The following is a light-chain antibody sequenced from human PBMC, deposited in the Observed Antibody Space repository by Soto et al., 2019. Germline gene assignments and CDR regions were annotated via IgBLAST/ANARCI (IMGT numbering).Light chain of an antibody. J-gene: IGLJ7*01. V-gene: IGLV2-8*01. CDR3: KSYAGSNTYV. CDR1: KNDIGVYDF. CDR2: EVV. Sequence: QSVLTQPPSASGSPGQSVTISCTGTKNDIGVYDFVSWYQHHPGKAPRLIIYEVVQRPSGVPDRFSGSKSGNTASLTVSGLQAADEADYFCKSYAGSNTYVFGSGTHLTVL.